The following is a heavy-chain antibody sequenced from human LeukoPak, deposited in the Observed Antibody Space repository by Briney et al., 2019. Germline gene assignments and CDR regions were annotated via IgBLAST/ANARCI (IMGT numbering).Heavy chain of an antibody. Sequence: ASVKVSCKVSGYTLTELSMHWVRQAPGKGLEWMGGFDPEDGETIYAQKFQGRVTMTEDTSTDTVYMELSSLRSEDTAVYYCATVVRYCSSTSCYSYYYYMDVWGKGTTVTVSS. V-gene: IGHV1-24*01. D-gene: IGHD2-2*01. CDR1: GYTLTELS. CDR3: ATVVRYCSSTSCYSYYYYMDV. J-gene: IGHJ6*03. CDR2: FDPEDGET.